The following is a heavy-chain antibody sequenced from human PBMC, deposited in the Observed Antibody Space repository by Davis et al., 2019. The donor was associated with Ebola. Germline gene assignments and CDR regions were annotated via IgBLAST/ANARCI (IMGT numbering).Heavy chain of an antibody. CDR1: GGSISSYY. D-gene: IGHD2-8*01. CDR2: IHYSGST. Sequence: MPSETLSLTCNVSGGSISSYYWSWIRQPPGKGLEWIGYIHYSGSTYHNPSLKSRVTISVDTSKNQFSLKLSSVTAADTAVYYCARLGGYCINGVCYSPFDYWGQGTLVTVSS. V-gene: IGHV4-59*08. J-gene: IGHJ4*02. CDR3: ARLGGYCINGVCYSPFDY.